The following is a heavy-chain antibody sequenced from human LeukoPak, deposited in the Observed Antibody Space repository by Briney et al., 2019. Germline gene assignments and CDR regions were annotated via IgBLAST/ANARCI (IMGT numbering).Heavy chain of an antibody. Sequence: PGGSLRLSCTASGFSIGDYAMSWARQAPGKGLEWVVFIRSKAYGGTTEYAASVKGRFTISRDDSKSIAYLQMNSLKTEDTAVYYCTRAYCGGDCYFQHWGQGTLVTVSS. CDR1: GFSIGDYA. D-gene: IGHD2-21*02. CDR3: TRAYCGGDCYFQH. V-gene: IGHV3-49*04. J-gene: IGHJ1*01. CDR2: IRSKAYGGTT.